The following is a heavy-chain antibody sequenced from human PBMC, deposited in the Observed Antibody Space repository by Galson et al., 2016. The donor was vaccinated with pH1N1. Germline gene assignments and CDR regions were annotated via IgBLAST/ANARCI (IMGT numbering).Heavy chain of an antibody. Sequence: SLRLSCAASGFTFRHYWMSWVRQAPGKGLEWVANIKENGSEKYYLDSVKGRFTISRDSAKHSVSLQLDSLRAEDTAVYYCAGHLFSASESPFEYWGQGALVTVSS. CDR1: GFTFRHYW. D-gene: IGHD3-16*01. CDR3: AGHLFSASESPFEY. CDR2: IKENGSEK. V-gene: IGHV3-7*01. J-gene: IGHJ4*02.